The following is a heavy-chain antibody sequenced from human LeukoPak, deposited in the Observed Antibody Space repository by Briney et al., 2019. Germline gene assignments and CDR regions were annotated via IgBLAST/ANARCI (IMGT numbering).Heavy chain of an antibody. J-gene: IGHJ4*02. CDR2: INPSGGST. CDR3: ARAYSSGWYLDY. V-gene: IGHV1-46*01. CDR1: GYTFTSYY. D-gene: IGHD6-19*01. Sequence: ASVKVSCKATGYTFTSYYMHWVRQAPGQGLEWMGIINPSGGSTSYAQKFQGRVTMTRDTSTSTVYMELSSLRSEDTAVYYCARAYSSGWYLDYWGQGTLVTVSS.